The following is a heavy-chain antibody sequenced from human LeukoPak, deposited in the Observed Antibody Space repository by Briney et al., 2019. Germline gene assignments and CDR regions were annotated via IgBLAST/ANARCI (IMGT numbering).Heavy chain of an antibody. Sequence: PSETLSLTCTVSGGSISSSSYYWGWIRQPPGKGLEWIGSIYYSGSTYYNPSLKSRVTIPVDTSKNQFSLKLSSVTAADTAVYYCARDNSSGWYKNGWYFDLWGRGTLVTVSS. D-gene: IGHD6-19*01. CDR1: GGSISSSSYY. CDR3: ARDNSSGWYKNGWYFDL. CDR2: IYYSGST. V-gene: IGHV4-39*02. J-gene: IGHJ2*01.